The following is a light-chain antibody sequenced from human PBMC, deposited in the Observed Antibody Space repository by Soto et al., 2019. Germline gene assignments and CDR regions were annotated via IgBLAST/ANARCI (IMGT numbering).Light chain of an antibody. CDR2: AAS. Sequence: DIQMTQSPSSLSASVGDRVTITCRASQTNSTYLNWYQQKPGKAPKLLIYAASSLQSGVPSRFRGSTSGTDFSLTISSLQAEDFATYYCQQSFLSPFTFGPGTKLDIK. J-gene: IGKJ3*01. CDR1: QTNSTY. V-gene: IGKV1-39*01. CDR3: QQSFLSPFT.